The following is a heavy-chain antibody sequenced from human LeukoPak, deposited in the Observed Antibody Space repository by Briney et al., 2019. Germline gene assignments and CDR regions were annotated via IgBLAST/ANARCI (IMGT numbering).Heavy chain of an antibody. D-gene: IGHD6-13*01. V-gene: IGHV3-7*01. CDR2: IRQDGSEK. J-gene: IGHJ4*01. CDR1: GFTFSDYY. CDR3: ARDGTAAGLYFDL. Sequence: GGSLRLTCAASGFTFSDYYMSWIRQAPGKGLEWVASIRQDGSEKTYVDSVKGRFTISRDNTKNSLSLQLNGLRAEDTAVYYCARDGTAAGLYFDLWGQGTLVTVSS.